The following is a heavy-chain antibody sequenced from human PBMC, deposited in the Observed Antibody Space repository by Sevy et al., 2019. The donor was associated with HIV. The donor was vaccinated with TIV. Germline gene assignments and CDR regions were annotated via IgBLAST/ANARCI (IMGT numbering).Heavy chain of an antibody. J-gene: IGHJ4*02. V-gene: IGHV4-61*01. CDR1: GGSLSSGSYY. CDR3: VRDRIAAAGGYFDN. Sequence: SETLSLTCTVSGGSLSSGSYYWSWIRQPPGKGLEWIGYISYIGNTNYNPSLKSRVTISVDTSKNQLSLRLTSVTAADTAVYYCVRDRIAAAGGYFDNWGQGTLVTVSS. CDR2: ISYIGNT. D-gene: IGHD6-13*01.